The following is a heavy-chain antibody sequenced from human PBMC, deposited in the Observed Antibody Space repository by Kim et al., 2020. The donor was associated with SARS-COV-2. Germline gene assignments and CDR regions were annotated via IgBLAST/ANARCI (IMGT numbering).Heavy chain of an antibody. CDR3: ARGGRVVADAFDI. CDR2: IKQDGSEK. Sequence: GGSLRLSCAASGFTFSSYWMSWVRQAPGKGLEWVANIKQDGSEKYYVDSVKGRFTISRDNAKNSLYLQMNSLRAEDTAVYYCARGGRVVADAFDIWGQGTMVTVSS. D-gene: IGHD2-15*01. CDR1: GFTFSSYW. J-gene: IGHJ3*02. V-gene: IGHV3-7*01.